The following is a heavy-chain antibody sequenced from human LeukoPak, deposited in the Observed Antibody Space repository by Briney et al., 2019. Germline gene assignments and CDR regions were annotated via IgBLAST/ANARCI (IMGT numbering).Heavy chain of an antibody. CDR2: ISYDGSNK. J-gene: IGHJ6*02. Sequence: GGSLRLSCAASGITFSSYGMHWVRQAPGKGLEWVAVISYDGSNKYYADSVKGRFTISRDNSKNTLYLQMNSLRAEDTAVYYCARREYYYYGMDVWGQGTTVTVSS. CDR3: ARREYYYYGMDV. V-gene: IGHV3-30*03. CDR1: GITFSSYG.